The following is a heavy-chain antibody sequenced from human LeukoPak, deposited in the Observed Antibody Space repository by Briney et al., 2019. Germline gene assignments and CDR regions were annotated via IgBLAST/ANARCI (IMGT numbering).Heavy chain of an antibody. D-gene: IGHD3-16*02. V-gene: IGHV4-4*07. CDR1: GGSISSYY. CDR2: IYTSGST. CDR3: ARDLPMITFGGVIVSRDY. J-gene: IGHJ4*02. Sequence: SETLSLTCTVSGGSISSYYWNWIRQPAGKGLEWIGRIYTSGSTKYNPSLKSRVTMSVDTSKNQFSLKLSSVTAADTAVYYCARDLPMITFGGVIVSRDYWGQGTLVTVSS.